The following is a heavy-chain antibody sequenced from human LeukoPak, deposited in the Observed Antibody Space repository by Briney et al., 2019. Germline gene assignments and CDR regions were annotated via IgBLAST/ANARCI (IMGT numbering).Heavy chain of an antibody. J-gene: IGHJ4*02. CDR3: ARRMGSFDY. D-gene: IGHD5-24*01. CDR2: AYYSGST. Sequence: SETLSLTCTVSGGSISSTSYFWDWIRQPPGKGLEWIGSAYYSGSTYYNPSLKSRVTISVDTSKNHFSLKLSSVTAADTAVYYCARRMGSFDYWGQETLVTVSS. V-gene: IGHV4-39*02. CDR1: GGSISSTSYF.